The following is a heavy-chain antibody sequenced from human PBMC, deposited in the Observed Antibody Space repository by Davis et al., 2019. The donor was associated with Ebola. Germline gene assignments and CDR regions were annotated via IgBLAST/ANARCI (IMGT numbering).Heavy chain of an antibody. J-gene: IGHJ4*02. D-gene: IGHD4-17*01. CDR2: ISSSSSTI. CDR1: GFTFSSYS. Sequence: GESLKISCAASGFTFSSYSMNWVRQAPGKGLEWVSYISSSSSTIYYADSVKGRFTISRDNSKNTLYLQMNSLRAEDTAVYYCAKANYGDYDYWGQGTLVTVSS. CDR3: AKANYGDYDY. V-gene: IGHV3-48*01.